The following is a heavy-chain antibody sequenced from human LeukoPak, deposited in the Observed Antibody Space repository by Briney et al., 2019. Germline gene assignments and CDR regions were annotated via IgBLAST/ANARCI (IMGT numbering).Heavy chain of an antibody. V-gene: IGHV3-53*01. CDR1: GFTVSNNY. D-gene: IGHD3-22*01. CDR3: AKISSPDYYDSSGQSSESDY. J-gene: IGHJ4*02. CDR2: IYSGGST. Sequence: GGSLRLSCAASGFTVSNNYVSWVRQAPGKGLEWVSIIYSGGSTYYADSVKGRFTISRDNSKNTLYLQMNSLRAEDTAVYYCAKISSPDYYDSSGQSSESDYCGQGTLVTVSS.